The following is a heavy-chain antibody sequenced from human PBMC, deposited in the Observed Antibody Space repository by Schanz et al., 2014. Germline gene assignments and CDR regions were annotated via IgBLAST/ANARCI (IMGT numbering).Heavy chain of an antibody. CDR2: ITWDGGIT. D-gene: IGHD3-16*01. V-gene: IGHV3-43*01. Sequence: VQLVESGGVVLQPGGSLRLSCAASGFTFDDYTMHWVRQAPGKGLEWVSLITWDGGITYYADSLKGRFTISRDNSKNSLYLQMNSLRTEDTALYYGAKGTVEMSTGLGGSWGQGTLVTVSS. CDR1: GFTFDDYT. CDR3: AKGTVEMSTGLGGS. J-gene: IGHJ5*02.